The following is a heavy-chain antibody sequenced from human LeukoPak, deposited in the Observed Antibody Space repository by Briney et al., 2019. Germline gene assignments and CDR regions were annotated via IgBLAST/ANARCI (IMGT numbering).Heavy chain of an antibody. Sequence: SETLSLTCAVYGGSFSGYYWSWIRQPPGKGLEWIGEINHSGSTNYNPSLKSRVTISVDTSKNQFSLKLSSVTAADTAVYYCAGKTYYYDSSGYRPYYYYGMDVWGQGTTVTVSS. CDR2: INHSGST. V-gene: IGHV4-34*01. CDR3: AGKTYYYDSSGYRPYYYYGMDV. CDR1: GGSFSGYY. J-gene: IGHJ6*02. D-gene: IGHD3-22*01.